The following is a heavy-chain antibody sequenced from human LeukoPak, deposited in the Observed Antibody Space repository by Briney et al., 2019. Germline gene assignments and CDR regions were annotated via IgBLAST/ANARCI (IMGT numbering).Heavy chain of an antibody. CDR3: ARKAIRGYVDY. D-gene: IGHD5-18*01. CDR1: GFTFSDYY. Sequence: GGSLRLSCAASGFTFSDYYMSWIRQAPGKGLEWVSYISSSSSYTNYADFVKGRFTISRDNAKNSLYLQMNSLRAEDTAVYYCARKAIRGYVDYWGQGTLVTVSS. J-gene: IGHJ4*02. CDR2: ISSSSSYT. V-gene: IGHV3-11*06.